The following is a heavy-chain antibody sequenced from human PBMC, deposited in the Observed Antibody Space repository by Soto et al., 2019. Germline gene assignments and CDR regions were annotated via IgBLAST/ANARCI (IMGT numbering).Heavy chain of an antibody. Sequence: GGSLRLSCAASGLTFSSSGMHWVRQAPGEGLEWVGVIYYDGSEQYYGDSVKGRFTISRDNSKNTLYLQMNSLRDEDTAVYYCAKEESSGWYRTADYWGQGTLVTVSS. CDR1: GLTFSSSG. CDR3: AKEESSGWYRTADY. D-gene: IGHD6-19*01. J-gene: IGHJ4*02. V-gene: IGHV3-30*18. CDR2: IYYDGSEQ.